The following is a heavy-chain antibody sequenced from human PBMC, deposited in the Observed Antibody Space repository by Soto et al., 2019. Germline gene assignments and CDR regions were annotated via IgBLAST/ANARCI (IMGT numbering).Heavy chain of an antibody. CDR3: AKYYYGSGFGYFDY. J-gene: IGHJ4*02. D-gene: IGHD3-10*01. Sequence: SETLSLTCTVSGGSISSGGYYWSWIRQHPGKGLEWIGYIYYSGSTYYNPSLKSRVTISVDTSKNQFSLKLSSVTAADTAVYYCAKYYYGSGFGYFDYWGQGTLVTVSS. V-gene: IGHV4-31*03. CDR2: IYYSGST. CDR1: GGSISSGGYY.